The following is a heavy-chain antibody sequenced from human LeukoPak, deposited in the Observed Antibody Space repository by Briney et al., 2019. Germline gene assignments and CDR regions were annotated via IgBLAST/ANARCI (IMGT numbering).Heavy chain of an antibody. Sequence: PSQTLSLTCTVSGGSISSGSYYWSWIRQPAGKGLEWIGRIYTSGSTNYNPSLKSRVTISVDTSKNQFSLKLSSVTAADTAVYYCARGLQPTYYYGTGSYYNVKSFDYWGQGTLVTVSS. D-gene: IGHD3-10*01. CDR3: ARGLQPTYYYGTGSYYNVKSFDY. CDR2: IYTSGST. J-gene: IGHJ4*02. V-gene: IGHV4-61*02. CDR1: GGSISSGSYY.